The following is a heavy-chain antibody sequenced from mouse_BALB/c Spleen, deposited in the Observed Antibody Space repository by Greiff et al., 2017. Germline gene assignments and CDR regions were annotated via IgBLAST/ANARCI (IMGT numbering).Heavy chain of an antibody. Sequence: EVQVVESGGGLVKPGGSLKLSCAASGFTFSSYAMSWVRQTPEKRLEWVASISSGGSTYYPDSVKGRFTISRDNARNILYLQMSSLRSEDTAMYYCASITTVVAPAMDYWGQGTSVTVSS. D-gene: IGHD1-1*01. V-gene: IGHV5-6-5*01. CDR3: ASITTVVAPAMDY. J-gene: IGHJ4*01. CDR2: ISSGGST. CDR1: GFTFSSYA.